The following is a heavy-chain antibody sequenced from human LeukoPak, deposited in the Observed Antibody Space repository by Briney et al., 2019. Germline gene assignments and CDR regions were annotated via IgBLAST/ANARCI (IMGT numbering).Heavy chain of an antibody. CDR2: IHYSGST. CDR1: GGSISSNY. J-gene: IGHJ5*01. D-gene: IGHD2-15*01. CDR3: ARDIAANWFDS. V-gene: IGHV4-59*01. Sequence: PSETLSLTCTVSGGSISSNYWNWIRQPPGKGLEWIGEIHYSGSTNYIPSLKSRVTISVGTSKNQFSLKLTSVTAADAAVYYCARDIAANWFDSWGQGTLVTVSS.